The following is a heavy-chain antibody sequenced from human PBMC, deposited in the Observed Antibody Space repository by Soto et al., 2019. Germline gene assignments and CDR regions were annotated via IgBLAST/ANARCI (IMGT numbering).Heavy chain of an antibody. J-gene: IGHJ5*02. D-gene: IGHD3-22*01. Sequence: PSETLSLTCIVSGGSVSSSNWWSWVRQPPGTGLEWIGEIYHSGSTAYNPSLKSRATISVDKSENQFSLRLKSVTAADTAVYYCASVGSDYDNSGYYLPWGPGTLVTVSS. CDR2: IYHSGST. CDR1: GGSVSSSNW. CDR3: ASVGSDYDNSGYYLP. V-gene: IGHV4-4*02.